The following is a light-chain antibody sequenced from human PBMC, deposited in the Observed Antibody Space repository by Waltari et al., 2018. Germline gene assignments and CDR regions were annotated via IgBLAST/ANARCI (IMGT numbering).Light chain of an antibody. Sequence: ETVLTQSPGTLSFSPGERATLSCRASQSVTSIALSWYQQKHGQAPSLLIYGASRRATGIPDRFSGSGSGTDFTLTISRLEPEDFAVYYCQHYDGLVVTFGGGTKVEI. V-gene: IGKV3-20*01. CDR3: QHYDGLVVT. CDR2: GAS. CDR1: QSVTSIA. J-gene: IGKJ4*01.